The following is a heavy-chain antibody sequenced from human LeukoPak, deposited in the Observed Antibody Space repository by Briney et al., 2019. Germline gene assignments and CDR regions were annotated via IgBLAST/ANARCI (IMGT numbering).Heavy chain of an antibody. D-gene: IGHD1-1*01. CDR2: ISSSSSYI. V-gene: IGHV3-21*01. CDR1: GFTFSSYS. CDR3: VRDGWNDDY. Sequence: GGSLRLSCAASGFTFSSYSMNWVRQAPGRGLEWVSSISSSSSYIYYADSLKGRFTISRDNAKNSLYLQMNSLRAEDTAAYYCVRDGWNDDYWGQGTLVTVSS. J-gene: IGHJ4*02.